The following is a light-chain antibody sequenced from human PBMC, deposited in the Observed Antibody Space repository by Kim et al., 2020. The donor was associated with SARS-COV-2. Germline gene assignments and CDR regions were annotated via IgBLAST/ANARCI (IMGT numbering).Light chain of an antibody. J-gene: IGKJ2*01. CDR1: QSLDNN. V-gene: IGKV3-15*01. CDR2: GAS. CDR3: QQYNNWPVYT. Sequence: VSPGERVTLSCRASQSLDNNLAWYQHKPGQAPRLLIYGASARASDIPARFSGSGSGTEFTLTISGLQSEDFAFYYCQQYNNWPVYTFGQGTKLEI.